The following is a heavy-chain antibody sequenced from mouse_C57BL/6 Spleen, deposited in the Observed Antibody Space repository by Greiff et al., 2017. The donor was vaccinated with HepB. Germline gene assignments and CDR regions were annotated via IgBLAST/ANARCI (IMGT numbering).Heavy chain of an antibody. Sequence: VKLMESGAELARPGASVKLSCKASGYTFTSYGISWVKQRTGQGLEWIGEIYPRSGNTYYNEKFKGKATLTADKSSSTAYMELRSLTSEDSAVYFCARRDYDYDEGAWFGYWGEGTLATVSA. J-gene: IGHJ3*01. D-gene: IGHD2-4*01. CDR3: ARRDYDYDEGAWFGY. CDR1: GYTFTSYG. V-gene: IGHV1-81*01. CDR2: IYPRSGNT.